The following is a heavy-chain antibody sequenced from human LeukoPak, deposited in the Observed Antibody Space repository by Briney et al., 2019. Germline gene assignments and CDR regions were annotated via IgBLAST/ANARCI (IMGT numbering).Heavy chain of an antibody. V-gene: IGHV4-61*02. D-gene: IGHD3-22*01. J-gene: IGHJ4*02. CDR1: GYSISSGYY. CDR3: ARHGAYYYDSSGYYSLFDY. Sequence: PSETLSLTCTASGYSISSGYYWSWIRQPAGKGLEWIGRISASGSTNYNPSLKSRVTISVDTSKNQFSLKLSSVTAADTAVYYCARHGAYYYDSSGYYSLFDYWGQGTLVTVSS. CDR2: ISASGST.